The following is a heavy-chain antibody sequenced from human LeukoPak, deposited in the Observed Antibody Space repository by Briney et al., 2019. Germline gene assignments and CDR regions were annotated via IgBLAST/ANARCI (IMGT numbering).Heavy chain of an antibody. D-gene: IGHD3-3*01. CDR2: INHSENT. Sequence: ETLSLTCAVYGGSFSGYYWSLIRQPPGKGLEWIGEINHSENTNYNPSLRSRVTISVDTSKNQFSLNLNSVTAADTAVYYCARGQNDFWSGYRTFDIWGQGTMVTVSS. CDR1: GGSFSGYY. CDR3: ARGQNDFWSGYRTFDI. J-gene: IGHJ3*02. V-gene: IGHV4-34*01.